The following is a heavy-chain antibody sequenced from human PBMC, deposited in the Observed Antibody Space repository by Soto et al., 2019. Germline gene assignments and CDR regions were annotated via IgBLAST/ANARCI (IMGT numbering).Heavy chain of an antibody. CDR2: TYYRSKWYN. CDR1: GDSFSGNSAA. CDR3: ARGQRWGNRLLDY. D-gene: IGHD3-16*01. J-gene: IGHJ4*02. Sequence: PSQTLSLTCAISGDSFSGNSAAWNWIRQTPSRGLQWLGRTYYRSKWYNDSAVSVKSRITINPDTSKNQFSLQLNSVTPEDTAVYYCARGQRWGNRLLDYWGQGTLVAVS. V-gene: IGHV6-1*01.